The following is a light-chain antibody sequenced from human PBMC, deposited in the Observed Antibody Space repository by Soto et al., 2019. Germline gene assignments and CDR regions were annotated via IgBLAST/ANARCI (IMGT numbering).Light chain of an antibody. CDR1: QSVSTNY. Sequence: IVLTQSPGTLSLSPGERATLSCRASQSVSTNYLAWYQRKPGQAPRLLIYGASNRATGIPARFSGSGSGTDYTLTVTRLEPEDFAVYYCQQYGSSPPTFGQGTTMEIK. CDR2: GAS. J-gene: IGKJ1*01. CDR3: QQYGSSPPT. V-gene: IGKV3-20*01.